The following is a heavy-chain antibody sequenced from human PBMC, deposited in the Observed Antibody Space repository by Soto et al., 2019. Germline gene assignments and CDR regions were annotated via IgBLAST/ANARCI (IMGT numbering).Heavy chain of an antibody. J-gene: IGHJ4*02. CDR1: GGSISSYY. CDR2: IYYSGST. CDR3: ASRGYGDLLDY. V-gene: IGHV4-59*01. Sequence: SETLSLTCTVSGGSISSYYWSWIRQPPGKGLEWIGYIYYSGSTNYNPSLKSRVTISVDTSKNQFSLKLSSVTAADTAVYYCASRGYGDLLDYSGQATLVTVSS. D-gene: IGHD4-17*01.